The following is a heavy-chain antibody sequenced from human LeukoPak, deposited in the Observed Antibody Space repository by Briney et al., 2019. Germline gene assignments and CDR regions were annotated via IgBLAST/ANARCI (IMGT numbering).Heavy chain of an antibody. CDR2: ISSGGGGT. CDR1: GGSISSSSYY. D-gene: IGHD3-3*01. CDR3: AKSAPHFFDY. V-gene: IGHV3-23*01. Sequence: ETLSLTCTVSGGSISSSSYYWGWIRQPPGKGLEWVSVISSGGGGTNYADSVKGRFTVFRDNSKNTLYMQMNSLRPEDTAVYYCAKSAPHFFDYWGQGTLVTVSS. J-gene: IGHJ4*02.